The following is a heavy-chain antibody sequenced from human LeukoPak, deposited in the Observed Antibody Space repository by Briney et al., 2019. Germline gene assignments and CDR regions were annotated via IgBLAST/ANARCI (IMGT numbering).Heavy chain of an antibody. Sequence: GGSLRLSCTGSEFSFSSYEMNWVRQAPGKGLEWISYISTSSSNIKYADSVKGRFTISRDNAKNALHLQMNSLRAYDTAVYYCASTREGDGLDPWGQGTLVTVSS. CDR2: ISTSSSNI. CDR1: EFSFSSYE. J-gene: IGHJ5*02. V-gene: IGHV3-48*03. CDR3: ASTREGDGLDP. D-gene: IGHD3-10*01.